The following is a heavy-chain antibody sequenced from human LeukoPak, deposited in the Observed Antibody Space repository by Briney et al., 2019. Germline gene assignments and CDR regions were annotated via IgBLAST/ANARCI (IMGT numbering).Heavy chain of an antibody. CDR3: AKEAGYSGYDYPYY. J-gene: IGHJ4*02. CDR2: ISGSAYST. D-gene: IGHD5-12*01. CDR1: GFTFSSYA. Sequence: QSGGSLRLSCAASGFTFSSYAMSWVRQAPGKGLEWVSGISGSAYSTYYADSVQGRFTISRDNSKNTLYLQMNSLRAEDTAVYYCAKEAGYSGYDYPYYWGQGTLVTVSS. V-gene: IGHV3-23*01.